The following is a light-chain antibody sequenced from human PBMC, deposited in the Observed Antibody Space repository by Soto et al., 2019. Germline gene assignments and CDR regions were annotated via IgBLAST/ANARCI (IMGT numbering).Light chain of an antibody. CDR2: GAS. V-gene: IGKV3-15*01. J-gene: IGKJ1*01. CDR3: QQYVRSPWT. CDR1: QSVSSN. Sequence: EIVMTQSPATLSVSPGERATLSCRASQSVSSNLAWYQQKPGQAPRLLIYGASTRATGIPARFSGSGSGTEFTLTISRLEPEDFAVYYCQQYVRSPWTFGQGTKV.